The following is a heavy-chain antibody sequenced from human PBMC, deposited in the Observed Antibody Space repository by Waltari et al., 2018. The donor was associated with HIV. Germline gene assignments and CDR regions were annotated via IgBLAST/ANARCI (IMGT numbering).Heavy chain of an antibody. CDR3: AKDDYGSGE. CDR2: ISYDGSNK. D-gene: IGHD3-10*01. V-gene: IGHV3-30*18. Sequence: QVQLVESGGGVVQPGGSLSLSCAASGFPLRSSASHWVRQAPGKGLEWVAVISYDGSNKYYADSVKGRFTISRDNSKNTLYLQMNSLRAEDTAVYYCAKDDYGSGEWGQGTLVTVSS. J-gene: IGHJ4*02. CDR1: GFPLRSSA.